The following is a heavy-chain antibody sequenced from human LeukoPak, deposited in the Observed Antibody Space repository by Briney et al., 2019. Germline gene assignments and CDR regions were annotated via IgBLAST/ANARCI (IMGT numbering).Heavy chain of an antibody. J-gene: IGHJ5*02. CDR3: ARTDFWSGYLFAP. Sequence: SETLSLTCTVSGGSISSSSYYWGWIRQPPGKGLEWIGSIYYSGSTYYNPSLKSRVTISVDTSKNQFSLKLSSVTAADTAVYYCARTDFWSGYLFAPWGQGTLVTVSS. CDR2: IYYSGST. D-gene: IGHD3-3*01. CDR1: GGSISSSSYY. V-gene: IGHV4-39*01.